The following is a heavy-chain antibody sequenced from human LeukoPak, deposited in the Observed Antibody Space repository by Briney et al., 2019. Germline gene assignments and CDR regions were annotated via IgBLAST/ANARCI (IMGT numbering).Heavy chain of an antibody. V-gene: IGHV4-30-4*01. CDR3: ARHTSGAYGHYFDY. D-gene: IGHD5-12*01. Sequence: SETLSLTCSVSGGSISSGDYYWNWIRQPPGNGLEWIGYLYYSGSTYYNPSLKSRVTISVDTSKNQFSLKLSSVTAADTAVYYCARHTSGAYGHYFDYWGQGTLVTVSS. CDR2: LYYSGST. J-gene: IGHJ4*02. CDR1: GGSISSGDYY.